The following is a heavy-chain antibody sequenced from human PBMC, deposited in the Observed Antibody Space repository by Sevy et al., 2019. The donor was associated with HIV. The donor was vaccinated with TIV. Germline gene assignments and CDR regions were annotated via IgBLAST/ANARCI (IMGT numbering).Heavy chain of an antibody. CDR2: IYPGDSDT. D-gene: IGHD2-15*01. CDR3: ARSDGYCSGGNHLCYFDY. Sequence: GESLKISCKGSEYTFKHFWIAWVRQMPGKGLESMGIIYPGDSDTRYSPSFQGQVTISADKSISTAYLQWDSLKASDTAMYYCARSDGYCSGGNHLCYFDYWGQGTLVTVSS. V-gene: IGHV5-51*01. J-gene: IGHJ4*02. CDR1: EYTFKHFW.